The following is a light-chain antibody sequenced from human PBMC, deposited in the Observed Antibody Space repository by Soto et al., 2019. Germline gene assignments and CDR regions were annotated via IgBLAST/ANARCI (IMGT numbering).Light chain of an antibody. V-gene: IGKV3-20*01. CDR2: GTS. CDR3: QQYGNSPIT. CDR1: ERIYSAY. Sequence: EVVVTQSPGTLPLSRGERATLSCRASERIYSAYLGWYQQKPGQAPRLLIYGTSSRATGIPDRFSGSGSGTEFTLTISRLEPEDFAVYYCQQYGNSPITFGQGTRLEIK. J-gene: IGKJ5*01.